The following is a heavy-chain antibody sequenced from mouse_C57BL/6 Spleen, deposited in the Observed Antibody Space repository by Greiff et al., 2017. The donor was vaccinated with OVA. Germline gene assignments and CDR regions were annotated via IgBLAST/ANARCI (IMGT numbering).Heavy chain of an antibody. CDR2: INYDGSST. Sequence: EVQVVESEGGLVQPGSSMKLSCTASGFTFSDYYMAWVRQVPEKGLEWVANINYDGSSTYYLDSLKSRFIISRDNARNILYLQMSSLKSEDTATYYCARAAQATGAMNYWGQGTSVTVSS. CDR3: ARAAQATGAMNY. J-gene: IGHJ4*01. V-gene: IGHV5-16*01. CDR1: GFTFSDYY. D-gene: IGHD3-2*02.